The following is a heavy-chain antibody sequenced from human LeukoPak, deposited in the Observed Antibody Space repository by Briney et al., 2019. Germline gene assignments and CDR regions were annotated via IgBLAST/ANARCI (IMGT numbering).Heavy chain of an antibody. CDR3: AREEAVAGTDRYLDY. CDR1: GYTFTSYG. CDR2: ISAYNGNT. V-gene: IGHV1-18*01. Sequence: GASVKVSCKAAGYTFTSYGISWVRQAPGQGLEWMGWISAYNGNTNYAQKLQGRVTMTTDTSASTAYMELSSLRSEDTAVYYCAREEAVAGTDRYLDYWGQGTLVTVSS. D-gene: IGHD6-19*01. J-gene: IGHJ4*02.